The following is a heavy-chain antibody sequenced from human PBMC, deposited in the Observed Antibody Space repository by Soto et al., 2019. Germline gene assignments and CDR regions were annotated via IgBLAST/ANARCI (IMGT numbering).Heavy chain of an antibody. V-gene: IGHV1-69*13. CDR3: IGAARYYYGMDV. J-gene: IGHJ6*02. CDR2: IIPIFGTA. CDR1: GGTFSSYA. D-gene: IGHD6-6*01. Sequence: ASVKVSCKASGGTFSSYAISWVRQAPGQGLEWMGGIIPIFGTANYAQKFQGRVTITADESTSTAYMELSSLRSEDTAVYYCIGAARYYYGMDVWGQGTTVTVSS.